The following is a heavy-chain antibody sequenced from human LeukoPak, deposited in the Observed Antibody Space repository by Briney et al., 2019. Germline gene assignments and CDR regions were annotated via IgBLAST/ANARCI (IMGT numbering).Heavy chain of an antibody. CDR1: GFTFSSYS. D-gene: IGHD1-26*01. CDR2: INYSGST. V-gene: IGHV4-34*01. J-gene: IGHJ4*02. CDR3: ARGIVGATHFLEFDY. Sequence: PGGSLRLSCAASGFTFSSYSMNWVRQPPGKGLEWIGEINYSGSTNYNPSLKSRVTISVDTSKNQFSLKLSSVTAADTAVYYCARGIVGATHFLEFDYWGQGTLVTVSS.